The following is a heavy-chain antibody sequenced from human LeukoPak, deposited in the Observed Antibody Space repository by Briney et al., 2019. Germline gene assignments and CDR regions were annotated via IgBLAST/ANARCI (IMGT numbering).Heavy chain of an antibody. V-gene: IGHV3-30*04. D-gene: IGHD3-3*01. Sequence: SCKASGYTFTSYYMHWVRQAPGKGLEWVAVISYDGSNKYYADSVKGRFTISRDNSKNTLYLQMNSLRAEDTAMYYCARATTIFGVVRDTFDYWGKGTTVTVSS. J-gene: IGHJ6*04. CDR2: ISYDGSNK. CDR1: GYTFTSYY. CDR3: ARATTIFGVVRDTFDY.